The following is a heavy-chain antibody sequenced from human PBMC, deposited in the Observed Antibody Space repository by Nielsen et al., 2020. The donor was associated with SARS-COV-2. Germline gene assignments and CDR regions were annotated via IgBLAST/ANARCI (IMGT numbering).Heavy chain of an antibody. CDR3: ARTGIAVAGIDFDY. Sequence: ASVQVSYKASGYTFTGSYVHWVRQAPGQGLEWMGRINPNSGATIYAQKFQGRVTMTRDTSISTAYLEVTRLRSDDTAVYYCARTGIAVAGIDFDYWGQGTLVTVSS. CDR2: INPNSGAT. D-gene: IGHD6-19*01. V-gene: IGHV1-2*06. J-gene: IGHJ4*02. CDR1: GYTFTGSY.